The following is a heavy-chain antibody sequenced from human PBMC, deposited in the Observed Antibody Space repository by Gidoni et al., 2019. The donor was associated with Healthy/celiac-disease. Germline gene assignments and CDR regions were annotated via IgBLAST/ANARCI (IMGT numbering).Heavy chain of an antibody. Sequence: QVQLQESGPGLVQPSETLSLTCTVSGGSVSSGSYYCSWIRQPPGKGLEWIGYIYYSGSTNYNPSLKSRVTISVDTSKNQFSLKLSSVTAADTAVYYCAREASSWEYEGYYYYYYGMDVWGQGTTVTVSS. D-gene: IGHD1-26*01. CDR1: GGSVSSGSYY. J-gene: IGHJ6*02. CDR2: IYYSGST. V-gene: IGHV4-61*01. CDR3: AREASSWEYEGYYYYYYGMDV.